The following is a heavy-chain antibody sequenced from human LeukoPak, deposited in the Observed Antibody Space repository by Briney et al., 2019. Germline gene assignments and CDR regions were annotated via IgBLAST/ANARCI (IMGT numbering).Heavy chain of an antibody. D-gene: IGHD3-10*01. CDR3: ARDLGSADDY. CDR2: ISYDGSNK. CDR1: GFTFSSYA. V-gene: IGHV3-30*01. J-gene: IGHJ4*02. Sequence: GESLRLSCAASGFTFSSYAMHWVRQAPGKGLEWVAVISYDGSNKYYADSVKGRFTISRDNSKNTLYLQMNSLRAEDTAVYYCARDLGSADDYWGQGTLVTVSS.